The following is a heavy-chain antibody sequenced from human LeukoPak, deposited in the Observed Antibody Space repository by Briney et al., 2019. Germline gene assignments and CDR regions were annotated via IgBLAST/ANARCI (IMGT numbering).Heavy chain of an antibody. CDR1: GFTVSSNY. CDR2: IYSGGST. V-gene: IGHV3-53*01. Sequence: PGGSLRLSCAASGFTVSSNYMSWVRQAPGKGLEWVSVIYSGGSTYYADSVKGRFTISRGNAKNTLYLQMNSLRAEDTAAFYCGRGRPRGYSGYVIDYWGQGTPITVSS. J-gene: IGHJ4*02. CDR3: GRGRPRGYSGYVIDY. D-gene: IGHD5-12*01.